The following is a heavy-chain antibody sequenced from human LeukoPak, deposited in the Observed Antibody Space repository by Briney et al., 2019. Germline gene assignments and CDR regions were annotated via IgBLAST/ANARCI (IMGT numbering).Heavy chain of an antibody. J-gene: IGHJ4*02. Sequence: PGGSLRLSCADPGFTFNNYAMSWVRQAPGKGLEWVSGISGSGGSTYYADSVKGRFTISRDNSKNTLYLQMNSLRAEDTAVYYCAKRSSIAFFDYWGQGTLVTVSS. D-gene: IGHD6-6*01. CDR1: GFTFNNYA. CDR3: AKRSSIAFFDY. CDR2: ISGSGGST. V-gene: IGHV3-23*01.